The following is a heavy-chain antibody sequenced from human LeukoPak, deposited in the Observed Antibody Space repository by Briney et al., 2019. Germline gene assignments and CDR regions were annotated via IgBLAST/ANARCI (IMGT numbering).Heavy chain of an antibody. Sequence: SVKVSCKASGGTFSSYTISWVRQAPGQGLEWMRRIIPILGIANYAQKFQGRVTITADKSTSTAYMELSSLRSEDTAVYYCARAAYYDILTGHTPSFDPWGQGTLVTVSS. CDR1: GGTFSSYT. V-gene: IGHV1-69*02. CDR3: ARAAYYDILTGHTPSFDP. D-gene: IGHD3-9*01. CDR2: IIPILGIA. J-gene: IGHJ5*02.